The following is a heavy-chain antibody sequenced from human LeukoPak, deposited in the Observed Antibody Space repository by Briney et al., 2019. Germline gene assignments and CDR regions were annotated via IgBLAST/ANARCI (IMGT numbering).Heavy chain of an antibody. V-gene: IGHV3-49*03. CDR3: AKYGAGTWNYYYYGMDV. CDR2: IRSKAYGGTT. D-gene: IGHD6-19*01. J-gene: IGHJ6*02. CDR1: GFTFGDYA. Sequence: GGSLRLSCTASGFTFGDYAMSWFRQAPGKGLEWVGFIRSKAYGGTTEYAASVKGRFTISRDNSKNTLYLQMNSLRAEDTAVYYCAKYGAGTWNYYYYGMDVWGQGTTVTVSS.